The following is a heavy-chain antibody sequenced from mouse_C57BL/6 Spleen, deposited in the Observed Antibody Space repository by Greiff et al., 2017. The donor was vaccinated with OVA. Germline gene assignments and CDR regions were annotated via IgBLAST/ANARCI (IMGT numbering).Heavy chain of an antibody. CDR3: ARFFYDYDCGFAY. CDR1: GYTFTSYW. D-gene: IGHD2-4*01. CDR2: IHPNSGST. Sequence: VQLQQPGAELVKPGASVKLSCKASGYTFTSYWMHWVKQRPGQGLEWIGMIHPNSGSTNYNEKFKSKATLTVDKSSSTAYMQLSSLTSEDSAVYYCARFFYDYDCGFAYWGQGALVTVSA. J-gene: IGHJ3*01. V-gene: IGHV1-64*01.